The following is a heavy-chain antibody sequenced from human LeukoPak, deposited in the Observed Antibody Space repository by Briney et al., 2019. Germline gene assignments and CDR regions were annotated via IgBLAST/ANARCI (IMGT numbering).Heavy chain of an antibody. CDR2: IYSGGST. J-gene: IGHJ4*02. D-gene: IGHD6-13*01. CDR1: GFTVSSNY. CDR3: ARDSHSSSWYFDY. V-gene: IGHV3-66*01. Sequence: GGSLRLSCAASGFTVSSNYMSWVRQAPGKGLEWVSVIYSGGSTYYADAVKGRFTISRDKSKNTLYHQMNSLTAEDMAVYYCARDSHSSSWYFDYWGQGTLVTVSS.